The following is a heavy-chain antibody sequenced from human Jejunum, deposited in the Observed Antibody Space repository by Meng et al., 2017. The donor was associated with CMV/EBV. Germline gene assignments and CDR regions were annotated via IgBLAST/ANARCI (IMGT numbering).Heavy chain of an antibody. CDR3: AGSILGSGSYFGDDY. CDR1: FTFTAYW. D-gene: IGHD3-10*01. V-gene: IGHV3-74*01. CDR2: INVDGSST. J-gene: IGHJ4*02. Sequence: FTFTAYWVHWVRQAPGKGLVWVSRINVDGSSTSYADSVKGRFSTSRDNAKNTVYLQMSSLRVEDTAVYYCAGSILGSGSYFGDDYWGQGTLVTVSS.